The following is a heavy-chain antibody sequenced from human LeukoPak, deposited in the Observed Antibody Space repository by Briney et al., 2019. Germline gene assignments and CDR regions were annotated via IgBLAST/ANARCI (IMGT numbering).Heavy chain of an antibody. CDR2: ISSSSSTI. CDR1: GFTFSSYS. J-gene: IGHJ4*02. CDR3: ARDLPTFDY. V-gene: IGHV3-48*01. Sequence: GGSLRLSCAASGFTFSSYSMNWVRQVPGKGLEWVSYISSSSSTIYYADSVKGRFTISRDNAKNSLYLQMNSLRAEDTAVYYCARDLPTFDYWGQGTLVTVSS.